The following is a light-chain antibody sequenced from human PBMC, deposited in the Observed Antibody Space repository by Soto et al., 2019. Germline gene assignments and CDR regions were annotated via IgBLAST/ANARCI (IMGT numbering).Light chain of an antibody. CDR3: QQYNNWPYT. CDR1: QSVSSN. CDR2: GAS. V-gene: IGKV3-15*01. J-gene: IGKJ2*01. Sequence: EIVMTQSPATVSVSPGERATLSCRASQSVSSNLAWYQQKPGQAPRLLIYGASTRATGIPARFSGSGSGTEFSLIISSLQSEDFAVYYCQQYNNWPYTFGQGTKLEIK.